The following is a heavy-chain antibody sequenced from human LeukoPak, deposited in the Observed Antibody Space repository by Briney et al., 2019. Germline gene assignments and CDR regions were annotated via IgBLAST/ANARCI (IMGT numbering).Heavy chain of an antibody. V-gene: IGHV3-23*01. CDR3: ARDEYSSGWYTDYFDY. J-gene: IGHJ4*02. CDR2: ISGSGGST. Sequence: GGSLRLSCAASGFTFSSYAMSWVRQAPGKGLEWVSAISGSGGSTYYADSVKGRFTISRDNSKNTLYLQMNSLRDEDTAVYYCARDEYSSGWYTDYFDYWGQGTLVTVSS. D-gene: IGHD6-19*01. CDR1: GFTFSSYA.